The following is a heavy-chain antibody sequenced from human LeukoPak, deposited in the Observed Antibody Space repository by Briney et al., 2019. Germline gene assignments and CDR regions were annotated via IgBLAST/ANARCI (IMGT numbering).Heavy chain of an antibody. D-gene: IGHD6-19*01. Sequence: GWSLRLSCAASGLAFSNYWMSWVRQAPGKEREWVANIKQDGSEKYYVGSVKGRFPISRDNAKNSLYLQMNRLSAEDTVVYYCASERIAVGGTTYYYYYGMDVWGQGTTVTVSS. CDR2: IKQDGSEK. J-gene: IGHJ6*02. V-gene: IGHV3-7*03. CDR3: ASERIAVGGTTYYYYYGMDV. CDR1: GLAFSNYW.